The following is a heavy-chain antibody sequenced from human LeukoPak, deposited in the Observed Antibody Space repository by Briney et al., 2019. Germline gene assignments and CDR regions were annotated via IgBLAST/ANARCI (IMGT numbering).Heavy chain of an antibody. CDR1: GFTLTGYA. D-gene: IGHD3-10*01. V-gene: IGHV3-23*01. CDR2: ISGSGGRT. J-gene: IGHJ6*02. CDR3: AKKGESLDYYYMDV. Sequence: GGSLRPSCAPSGFTLTGYAMSWVRQAPGKGLGWVSGISGSGGRTYYADSVKGRFTISRDNSKNTVHVQMNSLRAEDTAVYYCAKKGESLDYYYMDVWGQGTTVTVSS.